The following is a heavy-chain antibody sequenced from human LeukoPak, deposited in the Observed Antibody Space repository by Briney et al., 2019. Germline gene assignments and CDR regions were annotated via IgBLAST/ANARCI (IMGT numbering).Heavy chain of an antibody. CDR2: ISAYNGNT. CDR3: ARQRGSGSYYNCDY. CDR1: GYTFTTYG. D-gene: IGHD3-10*01. V-gene: IGHV1-18*04. Sequence: GASVKVSCKASGYTFTTYGISWVRQAPGQGLVWMGWISAYNGNTTYAQKLQGRVTMTTDTSTSTAYMELRSLSSDDTAVYYCARQRGSGSYYNCDYWGQGTLVTVSS. J-gene: IGHJ4*02.